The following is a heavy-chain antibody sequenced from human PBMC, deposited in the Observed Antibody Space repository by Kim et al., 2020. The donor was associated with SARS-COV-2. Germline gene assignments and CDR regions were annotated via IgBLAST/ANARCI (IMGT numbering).Heavy chain of an antibody. CDR2: ISAYNGNT. D-gene: IGHD3-10*01. CDR1: GYTFTSYG. V-gene: IGHV1-18*04. Sequence: ASVKVSCKASGYTFTSYGISWVRQAPGQGLEWMGWISAYNGNTNYAQKLQGRVTMTTDTSTSTAYMELRSLRSDDTAVYYCARGGGYYLPEASPGFDYWGQGTLVTVSS. CDR3: ARGGGYYLPEASPGFDY. J-gene: IGHJ4*02.